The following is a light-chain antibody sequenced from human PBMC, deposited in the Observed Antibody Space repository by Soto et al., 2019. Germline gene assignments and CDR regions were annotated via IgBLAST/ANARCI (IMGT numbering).Light chain of an antibody. Sequence: EIVLTQSPGTLSLSPGERATLSCRASQSVSSSYLAWYQQKPGQAPRLLIYGASSMATGIPVRFSGSGSGTDFTLTITRLEPEDVAVCYCQQYGSSSYTFGQGTKLEIK. CDR2: GAS. V-gene: IGKV3-20*01. CDR1: QSVSSSY. CDR3: QQYGSSSYT. J-gene: IGKJ2*01.